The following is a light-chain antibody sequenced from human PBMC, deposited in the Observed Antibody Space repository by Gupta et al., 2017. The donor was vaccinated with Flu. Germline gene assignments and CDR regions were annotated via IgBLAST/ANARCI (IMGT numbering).Light chain of an antibody. Sequence: IVLTQSPATLSLSPGEGATLSCRASQSVSSYLAWYQQKPGQAPRLLIYDASNRATGIPARFSGSGSGTDFTLTISSLEPEDFAVYYCQQRSNRVTFGQGTKLEIK. CDR3: QQRSNRVT. V-gene: IGKV3-11*01. CDR1: QSVSSY. J-gene: IGKJ2*01. CDR2: DAS.